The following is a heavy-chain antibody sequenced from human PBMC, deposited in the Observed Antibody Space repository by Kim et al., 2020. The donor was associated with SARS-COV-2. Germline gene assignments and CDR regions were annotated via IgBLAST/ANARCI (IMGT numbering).Heavy chain of an antibody. CDR2: TYYRSKWYN. CDR1: GDSVSSNSAA. J-gene: IGHJ6*02. Sequence: SQTLSLTCAISGDSVSSNSAAWNWIRQSPSRGLEWLGRTYYRSKWYNDYAVSVKSRITINPDTSKNQFSLQLNSVTPEDTAVYYCARDGYSSSWSDGGYYYYGMDVWGQGTTVTVSS. V-gene: IGHV6-1*01. CDR3: ARDGYSSSWSDGGYYYYGMDV. D-gene: IGHD6-13*01.